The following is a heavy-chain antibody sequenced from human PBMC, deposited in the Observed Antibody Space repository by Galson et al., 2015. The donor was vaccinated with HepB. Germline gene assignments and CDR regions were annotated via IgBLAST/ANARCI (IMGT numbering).Heavy chain of an antibody. D-gene: IGHD6-13*01. CDR2: IYYSGST. CDR1: GGSISSYY. Sequence: ETLSLTCAVSGGSISSYYWSWIRQPPGKGLEWIGYIYYSGSTNYNPSLKSRVTISVDTSKNQFSLKLSSVTAADTAVYYCARLAPYSSSWYLVVKRSSAGSGFDYWGQGTLVTVSS. V-gene: IGHV4-59*08. J-gene: IGHJ4*02. CDR3: ARLAPYSSSWYLVVKRSSAGSGFDY.